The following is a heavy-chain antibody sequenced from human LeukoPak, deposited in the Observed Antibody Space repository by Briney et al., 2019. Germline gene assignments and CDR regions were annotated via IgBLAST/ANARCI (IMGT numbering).Heavy chain of an antibody. CDR1: GFTFSRYW. CDR2: IKQDGSEK. J-gene: IGHJ4*02. V-gene: IGHV3-7*01. CDR3: ARDGWSPDY. Sequence: GGSLRLSCAASGFTFSRYWMSWVRQPPGKGLEWVANIKQDGSEKYYVDSVKGRFTISRDNAKNSLYLQMNSLRAEDTAVYYCARDGWSPDYWGQGTLVTVSS.